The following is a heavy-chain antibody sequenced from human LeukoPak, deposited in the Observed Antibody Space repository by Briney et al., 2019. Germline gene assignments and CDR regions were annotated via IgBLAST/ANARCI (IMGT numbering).Heavy chain of an antibody. CDR1: GYTLTELS. D-gene: IGHD2-15*01. CDR3: ATDLYCSGGSCHGFYYMDV. Sequence: ASVKVSCKXSGYTLTELSMHWVRQAPGKGLEWMGGFDPEDGETIYAQKFQGRVTMTEDTSTDTAYMELSSLRSEDTAVYYCATDLYCSGGSCHGFYYMDVWGKGTTVTVSS. V-gene: IGHV1-24*01. J-gene: IGHJ6*03. CDR2: FDPEDGET.